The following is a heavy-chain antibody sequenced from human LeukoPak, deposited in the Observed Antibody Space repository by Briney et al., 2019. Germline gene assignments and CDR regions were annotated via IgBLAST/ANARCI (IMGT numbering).Heavy chain of an antibody. CDR2: ISWNSGSI. J-gene: IGHJ4*02. V-gene: IGHV3-9*01. CDR3: AKDIASYYYGSGSYCGFDY. D-gene: IGHD3-10*01. Sequence: PGGSLRLSCAASGFTFDDYAMHWVRQAPGKGLEWVSGISWNSGSIGYADSVKGRFTISRDNAKNSLYLQMNSLRAEDTALYYCAKDIASYYYGSGSYCGFDYWGQGTLVTVSS. CDR1: GFTFDDYA.